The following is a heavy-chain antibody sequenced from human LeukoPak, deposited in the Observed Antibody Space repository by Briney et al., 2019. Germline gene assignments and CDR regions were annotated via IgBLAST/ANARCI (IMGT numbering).Heavy chain of an antibody. Sequence: SETLSLTCTVSGGSISSYYWSWIRQPPEKGLEFIGYIYYSGNTNYNPSLKSRVTISVDTSKNQFSLKLSSVTAVDTAVYYCARIDTSGYNGYSFDYWGQGTLVTVSS. J-gene: IGHJ4*02. D-gene: IGHD3-22*01. CDR3: ARIDTSGYNGYSFDY. CDR1: GGSISSYY. CDR2: IYYSGNT. V-gene: IGHV4-59*12.